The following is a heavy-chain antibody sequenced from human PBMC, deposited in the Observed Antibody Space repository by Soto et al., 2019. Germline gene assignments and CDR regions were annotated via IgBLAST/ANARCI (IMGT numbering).Heavy chain of an antibody. D-gene: IGHD3-16*02. Sequence: ASVKVSCKASGYTFASYDINWVRQATGQGLEWMGWMNPNSGNTGYAQKFQGRVTMTRNTSISTAYMELSSLRSEDTAVYYCARAGIPSVTHRSDYWGQGTLVTVSS. CDR1: GYTFASYD. CDR2: MNPNSGNT. CDR3: ARAGIPSVTHRSDY. V-gene: IGHV1-8*01. J-gene: IGHJ4*02.